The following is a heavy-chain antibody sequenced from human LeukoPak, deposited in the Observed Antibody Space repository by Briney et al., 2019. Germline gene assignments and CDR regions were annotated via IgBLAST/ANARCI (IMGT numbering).Heavy chain of an antibody. V-gene: IGHV4-39*07. Sequence: PSETLSLTCTVSGGSISSSSYYWGWIRQPPGKGLEWIGSIYYSGSTYYNPSLKSRVTISVDTSKNQFSLKLSSVTAADTAVYYCARVVGLEWSPRKWYYYMDVWGKGTTVTISS. D-gene: IGHD3-3*01. J-gene: IGHJ6*03. CDR1: GGSISSSSYY. CDR2: IYYSGST. CDR3: ARVVGLEWSPRKWYYYMDV.